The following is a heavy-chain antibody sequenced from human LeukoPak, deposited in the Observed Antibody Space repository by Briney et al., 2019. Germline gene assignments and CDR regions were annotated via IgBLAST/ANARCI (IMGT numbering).Heavy chain of an antibody. CDR2: MNPNSGNT. J-gene: IGHJ5*02. Sequence: GASVKVSCKASGYTFTSYDINWVRQATGQGLEWMGWMNPNSGNTGYAQKFQGRVTMTRNTSISTAYMELRSLRYEDTAVYYCARVLPDYYGSGSPNWFDPWGQGTLVTVSS. CDR1: GYTFTSYD. V-gene: IGHV1-8*01. D-gene: IGHD3-10*01. CDR3: ARVLPDYYGSGSPNWFDP.